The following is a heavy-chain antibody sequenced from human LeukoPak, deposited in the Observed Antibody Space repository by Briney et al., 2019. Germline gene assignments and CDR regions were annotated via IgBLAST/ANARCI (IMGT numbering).Heavy chain of an antibody. V-gene: IGHV3-74*01. CDR1: GFTFNYFW. Sequence: GGSLRLSCAASGFTFNYFWMHWVRQVPGKGPVWVSGINHDGTATYYADSVKGRFTISRDNAKNTVYLQMNGLRAEDTSVYFCATVSEYWGQGTLVTV. CDR2: INHDGTAT. J-gene: IGHJ4*02. CDR3: ATVSEY.